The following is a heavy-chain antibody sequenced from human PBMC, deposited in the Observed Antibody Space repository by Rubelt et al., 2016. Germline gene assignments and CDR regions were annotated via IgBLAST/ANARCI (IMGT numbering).Heavy chain of an antibody. Sequence: CKASGYTFTSYGISWVRQAPGQGLEWMGWISAYNGNTNYAQKLQGRVTMTTDTSTSTAYMELRSLRSDDTAVYYCARDQVAAAVSAFDIWGQGTMVTVSS. CDR3: ARDQVAAAVSAFDI. V-gene: IGHV1-18*01. CDR2: ISAYNGNT. CDR1: GYTFTSYG. D-gene: IGHD6-13*01. J-gene: IGHJ3*02.